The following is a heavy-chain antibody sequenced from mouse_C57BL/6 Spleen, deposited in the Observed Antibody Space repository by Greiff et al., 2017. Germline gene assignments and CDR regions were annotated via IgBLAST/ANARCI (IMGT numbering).Heavy chain of an antibody. D-gene: IGHD2-4*01. CDR3: TRGGLRRAGDFDY. CDR1: GYTFTSYW. V-gene: IGHV1-5*01. J-gene: IGHJ2*01. Sequence: EVQLQQSGTVLARPGASVKMSCKTSGYTFTSYWMHWVKQRPGQGLEWIGAIFPGNSDTSYNQKFKGKAKLTAVTSASTAYMELSSLTNEDSAVYYCTRGGLRRAGDFDYWGQGTTLTVSS. CDR2: IFPGNSDT.